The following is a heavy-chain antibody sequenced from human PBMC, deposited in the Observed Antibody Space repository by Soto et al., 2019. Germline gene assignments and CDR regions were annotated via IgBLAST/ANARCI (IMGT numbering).Heavy chain of an antibody. J-gene: IGHJ6*02. Sequence: EVQLVESGGGLVQPGRSLRLSCAASGFTFDEYAMHWVRQAPGKGLEWVSGISWDSGDIGYADSVKGRFTISRDNAKNSLYLQVNSLRPEATALYYCAAQLYYFYGMDVWGQGTTVTVSS. D-gene: IGHD1-1*01. CDR1: GFTFDEYA. CDR2: ISWDSGDI. V-gene: IGHV3-9*01. CDR3: AAQLYYFYGMDV.